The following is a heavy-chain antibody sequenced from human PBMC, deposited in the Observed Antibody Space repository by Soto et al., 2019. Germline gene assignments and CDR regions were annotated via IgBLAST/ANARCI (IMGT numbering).Heavy chain of an antibody. J-gene: IGHJ4*02. CDR2: SHSSGST. Sequence: SQTLSLTCTVSGGSISNHYWTWIRQPPGKGLEWIGYSHSSGSTDYNPSLMSRVTISVDTSKNQISLNLISVTAADTAVYFCARGGWYCDYWGQGILVTVSS. CDR1: GGSISNHY. CDR3: ARGGWYCDY. V-gene: IGHV4-59*11. D-gene: IGHD6-19*01.